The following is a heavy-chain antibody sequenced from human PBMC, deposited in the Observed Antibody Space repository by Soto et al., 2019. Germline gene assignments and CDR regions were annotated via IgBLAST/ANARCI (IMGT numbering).Heavy chain of an antibody. J-gene: IGHJ4*02. Sequence: EVQLLESGGGLVQPGGSLRLSCAASGFTFSSYAMSWVRQAPGKGLEWVSAISGSGGSTYYADSVKGRFTISRDNSKNTLYLQMNSLRAEDTAVYYCAKDKGLPPYGDYVVAPAGSFDYWGQGTLVTVSS. CDR2: ISGSGGST. CDR1: GFTFSSYA. D-gene: IGHD4-17*01. CDR3: AKDKGLPPYGDYVVAPAGSFDY. V-gene: IGHV3-23*01.